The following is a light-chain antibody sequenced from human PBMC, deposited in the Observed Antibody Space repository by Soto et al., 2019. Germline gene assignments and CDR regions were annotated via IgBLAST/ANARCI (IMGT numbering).Light chain of an antibody. V-gene: IGKV1-39*01. CDR2: DAS. CDR1: QDISNY. J-gene: IGKJ1*01. CDR3: QQSYNTVWT. Sequence: DIQMTQSPSSLSASVGDRVTITCQASQDISNYLNWYQQKPGKAPKLLIYDASNLETGVPSRFSGSGSGTDFTLTISSLQPEDFATYYCQQSYNTVWTFGQGTKVDIK.